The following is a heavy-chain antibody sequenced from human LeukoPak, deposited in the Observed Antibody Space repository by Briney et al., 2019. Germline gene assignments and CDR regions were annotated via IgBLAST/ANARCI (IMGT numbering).Heavy chain of an antibody. V-gene: IGHV1-2*02. CDR1: GYTFTVNY. CDR3: ARSPLFKPGWFDP. CDR2: MNPNSGVT. J-gene: IGHJ5*02. Sequence: GASVKVSCKPSGYTFTVNYLHWVRQAPGQGLEWVGWMNPNSGVTGYAQNFQGRVTMTRDTSISTAYMELSRLRSDDTAVYYCARSPLFKPGWFDPWGQGTLVTVSS.